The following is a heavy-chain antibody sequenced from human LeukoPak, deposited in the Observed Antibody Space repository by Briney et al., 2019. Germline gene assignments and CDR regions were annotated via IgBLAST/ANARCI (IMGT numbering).Heavy chain of an antibody. CDR3: ATAGSSELLWDYAMDV. CDR1: GFTVSSNY. V-gene: IGHV3-53*04. J-gene: IGHJ6*02. CDR2: IYAGGGT. D-gene: IGHD3-10*01. Sequence: GGSLRLSCAASGFTVSSNYMSWVRQAPGKGLERVSLIYAGGGTYYADAVKGRFTISRHNSKNTLHLQMNSLRVEDTAVYYCATAGSSELLWDYAMDVWGQGTTVTVSS.